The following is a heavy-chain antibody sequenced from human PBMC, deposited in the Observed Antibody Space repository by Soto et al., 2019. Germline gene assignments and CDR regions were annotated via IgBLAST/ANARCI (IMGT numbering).Heavy chain of an antibody. CDR3: ARVLAVAGNNWFDP. V-gene: IGHV4-59*01. J-gene: IGHJ5*02. CDR2: MYDSGNT. CDR1: GGSISSDF. D-gene: IGHD6-19*01. Sequence: QVQLQESGPGLVKPSETLSLTCSVSGGSISSDFWTWIRQPPGKGLEWIGSMYDSGNTKYNPSLKSRATISVDASKKQFSLKLTSVTAADTAVYYCARVLAVAGNNWFDPWGQGTLVTVSS.